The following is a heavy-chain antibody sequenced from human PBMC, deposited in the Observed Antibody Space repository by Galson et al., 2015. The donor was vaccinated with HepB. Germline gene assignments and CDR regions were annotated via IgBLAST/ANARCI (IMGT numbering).Heavy chain of an antibody. Sequence: SLRLSCAASGFTFSSYAMHWVRQAPGKGLEYVSAISSNGGSTYYADSVKGRFTISRDNSKNTLYLQMSSLRAEDTAVYYCVKDFGPPRYYDILTGTFSDYWGQGTLVTVSS. CDR2: ISSNGGST. J-gene: IGHJ4*02. CDR3: VKDFGPPRYYDILTGTFSDY. CDR1: GFTFSSYA. V-gene: IGHV3-64D*06. D-gene: IGHD3-9*01.